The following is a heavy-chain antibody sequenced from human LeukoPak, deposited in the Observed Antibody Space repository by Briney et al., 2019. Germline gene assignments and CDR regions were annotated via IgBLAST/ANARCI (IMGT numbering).Heavy chain of an antibody. Sequence: GGSLRLSCAASGFSVSGKFMSWVRQAPGKGLEWVSIIHYDGKIRYAGSVGGRFTIYRDDSENTLFLQMNSLRVDDTAVYFGASGDGYLQPYWGQGTLVTVSS. V-gene: IGHV3-53*01. CDR2: IHYDGKI. D-gene: IGHD2-21*01. J-gene: IGHJ4*02. CDR3: ASGDGYLQPY. CDR1: GFSVSGKF.